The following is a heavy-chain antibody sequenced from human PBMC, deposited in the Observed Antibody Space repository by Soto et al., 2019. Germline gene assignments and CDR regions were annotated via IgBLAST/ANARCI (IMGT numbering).Heavy chain of an antibody. D-gene: IGHD5-12*01. J-gene: IGHJ4*02. CDR1: GFTFSSYW. V-gene: IGHV3-74*01. Sequence: EVQLVESGGGLVQPGGSLRLSCAASGFTFSSYWMHWVRQAPGKGLVWVARTNTDGSSSSYADSVKGRFTISRDNAKNTLYLQMNSLRADDTAVYYCAREQTYRGNYVDYWGQGTLVTVSS. CDR2: TNTDGSSS. CDR3: AREQTYRGNYVDY.